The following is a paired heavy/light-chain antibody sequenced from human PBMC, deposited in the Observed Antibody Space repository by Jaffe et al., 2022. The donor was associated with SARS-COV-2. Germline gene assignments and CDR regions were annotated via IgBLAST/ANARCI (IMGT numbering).Light chain of an antibody. CDR2: EVS. CDR3: SSYTSSSTVV. V-gene: IGLV2-14*01. Sequence: QSALTQPASVSGSPGQSITISCTGTSSDVGGYNYVSWYQQHPGKAPKLMIYEVSNRPSGVPDRFSGSKSGNTASLTISGLQAEDEADYYCSSYTSSSTVVFGGGTKLTVL. J-gene: IGLJ2*01. CDR1: SSDVGGYNY.
Heavy chain of an antibody. CDR3: ARGRIAAAGTALIWFDP. CDR1: GYTFTSYA. CDR2: INTNTGNP. Sequence: QVQLVQSGSELKKPGASVKVSCKASGYTFTSYAMNWVRQAPGQGLEWMGWINTNTGNPTYAQGFTGRFVFSLDTSVSTAYLQISSLKAEDTAVYYCARGRIAAAGTALIWFDPWGQGTLVTVSS. D-gene: IGHD6-13*01. J-gene: IGHJ5*02. V-gene: IGHV7-4-1*02.